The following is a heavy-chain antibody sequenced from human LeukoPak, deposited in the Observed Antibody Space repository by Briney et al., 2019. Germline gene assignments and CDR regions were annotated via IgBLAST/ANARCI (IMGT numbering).Heavy chain of an antibody. CDR1: GFSFSTFW. CDR2: INQHGNEK. CDR3: ARDARPNYYTSGSGI. Sequence: PGGSLRLSCATSGFSFSTFWMSWVRQVPGKGLEWVANINQHGNEKYYVDSAKGRFTISRDNAKNSLYLQMNSLRAGDTAVYYCARDARPNYYTSGSGIWGQGTLVTVSS. D-gene: IGHD3-10*01. V-gene: IGHV3-7*01. J-gene: IGHJ4*02.